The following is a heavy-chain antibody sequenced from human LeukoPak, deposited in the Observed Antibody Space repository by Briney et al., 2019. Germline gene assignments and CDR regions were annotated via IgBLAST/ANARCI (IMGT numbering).Heavy chain of an antibody. V-gene: IGHV3-15*01. Sequence: GGSLRLSCAASGFTFSNAWMSWVRQAPGKGLEWVGRIKSKTDGGTTDYAAPVKGGFTISRDDSKNTLYLQMNSLKTEDTAVYYCTTSVVVVAAYFDYWGQGTLVTVSS. CDR1: GFTFSNAW. CDR2: IKSKTDGGTT. CDR3: TTSVVVVAAYFDY. D-gene: IGHD2-15*01. J-gene: IGHJ4*02.